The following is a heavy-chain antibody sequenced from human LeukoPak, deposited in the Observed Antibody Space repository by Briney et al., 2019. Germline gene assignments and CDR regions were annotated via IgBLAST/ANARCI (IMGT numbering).Heavy chain of an antibody. V-gene: IGHV5-10-1*01. J-gene: IGHJ4*02. CDR1: GYSFTSYW. CDR2: IDPSDSYT. CDR3: ARLAHYGDYFDY. Sequence: GESLKISCKGSGYSFTSYWIGWVRQMPGKGLEWMGRIDPSDSYTYYSPSFQGHVTISADKSISTAYLQWSSLKASDTAMYYCARLAHYGDYFDYWGQGTLVTVSS. D-gene: IGHD4-17*01.